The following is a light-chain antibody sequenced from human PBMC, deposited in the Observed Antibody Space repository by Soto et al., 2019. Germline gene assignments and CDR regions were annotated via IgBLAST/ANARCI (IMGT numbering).Light chain of an antibody. CDR3: QQSYSPHLT. CDR2: GSS. CDR1: QHISNY. Sequence: DIQMTPSPSSLSASVGDRVTITCRASQHISNYLNCYHQKPGKAPKLLISGSSSLQSGVPSRFSGSGSGTDFTLTISRRKHEDFATYYCQQSYSPHLTFGGGTKVEIQ. V-gene: IGKV1-39*01. J-gene: IGKJ4*01.